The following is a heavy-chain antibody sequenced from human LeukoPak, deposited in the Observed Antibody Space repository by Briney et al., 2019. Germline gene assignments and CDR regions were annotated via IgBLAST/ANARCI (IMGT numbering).Heavy chain of an antibody. CDR2: INHSGST. V-gene: IGHV4-34*01. D-gene: IGHD6-6*01. J-gene: IGHJ4*02. CDR3: ARGPLRRQPVW. Sequence: SGTLSLTCTVSGGSISSYYWSWIRQSPGEGLEWIGEINHSGSTNYNPSLKSRVTISVDTSKNQFSLKLSSVTAADTAVYYCARGPLRRQPVWWGQGTLVTVSS. CDR1: GGSISSYY.